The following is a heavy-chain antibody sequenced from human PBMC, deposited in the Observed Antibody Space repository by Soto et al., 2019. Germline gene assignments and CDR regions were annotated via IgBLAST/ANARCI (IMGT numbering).Heavy chain of an antibody. J-gene: IGHJ6*02. CDR1: GAPITTTKW. V-gene: IGHV4-4*02. CDR3: ATQTISYTWGV. Sequence: QVQLQESGPGLVKPSETLSLTCTVSGAPITTTKWWAWVRLPPGKGLEWIGELSRGDERSSNPSLEGRFTMSLDKSNNRFSLKLTSVTAAGTAISSCATQTISYTWGVWGRGTSVTVSS. CDR2: LSRGDER. D-gene: IGHD3-16*01.